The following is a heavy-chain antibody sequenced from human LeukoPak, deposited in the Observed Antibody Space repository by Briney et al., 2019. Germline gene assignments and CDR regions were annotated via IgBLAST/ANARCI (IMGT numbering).Heavy chain of an antibody. D-gene: IGHD3-10*01. CDR3: ARGHGSGYTNYFDP. CDR1: GGTFSTYA. Sequence: ASVKVSCKASGGTFSTYAISWVRQAPGQGLEWMGIINPTGGSAGFAQKFQGRVTMTRDMSTSTFYMELSSLRSEDTAVYYCARGHGSGYTNYFDPWGQGTLVTASS. CDR2: INPTGGSA. V-gene: IGHV1-46*01. J-gene: IGHJ5*02.